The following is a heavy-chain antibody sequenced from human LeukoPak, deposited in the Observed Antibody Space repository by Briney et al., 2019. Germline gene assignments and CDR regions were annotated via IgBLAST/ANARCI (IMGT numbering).Heavy chain of an antibody. CDR3: TRELVVVVAATDYYYGMDV. V-gene: IGHV3-49*04. D-gene: IGHD2-15*01. J-gene: IGHJ6*02. CDR2: IRSKAYGGTT. Sequence: GGSLRLSCAASGFTFSSYAMSWVRQAPGKGLEWVGFIRSKAYGGTTEYAASVKGRFTISRDDSKSIAYLQMNSLKTEDTAVYYCTRELVVVVAATDYYYGMDVWGQGTTVTVSS. CDR1: GFTFSSYA.